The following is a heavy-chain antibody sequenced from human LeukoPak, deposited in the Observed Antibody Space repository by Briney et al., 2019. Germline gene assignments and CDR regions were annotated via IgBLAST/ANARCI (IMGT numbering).Heavy chain of an antibody. CDR2: ITGNGDST. Sequence: GGSLRLSCAASGFTFSNYAMHWVRQAPGKGLEYVSTITGNGDSTYYAKSVQGRFTISRDNSKNTLFLQMGSLRADDMAVYYCARALDPMVRGVIEEVGYWGQGTLVTVSS. CDR3: ARALDPMVRGVIEEVGY. V-gene: IGHV3-64*01. J-gene: IGHJ4*02. D-gene: IGHD3-10*01. CDR1: GFTFSNYA.